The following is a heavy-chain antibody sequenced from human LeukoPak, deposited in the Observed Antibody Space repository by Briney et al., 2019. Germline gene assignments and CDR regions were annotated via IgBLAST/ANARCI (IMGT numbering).Heavy chain of an antibody. Sequence: PSETLSLTCAVYGGSFSGYYWSWIRQPPGKGLEWIGEINHSGSTNYNPSLKSRVTISVDTSKNQFSLKLSSVTAADTAVYYCANCRDGYTQKFDYWGQGTLVTVSS. D-gene: IGHD5-24*01. J-gene: IGHJ4*02. CDR1: GGSFSGYY. CDR3: ANCRDGYTQKFDY. CDR2: INHSGST. V-gene: IGHV4-34*01.